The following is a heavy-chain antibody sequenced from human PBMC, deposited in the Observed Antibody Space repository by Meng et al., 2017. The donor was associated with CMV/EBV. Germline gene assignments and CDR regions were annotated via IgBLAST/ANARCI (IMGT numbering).Heavy chain of an antibody. V-gene: IGHV3-11*01. CDR1: GFTFSDYY. D-gene: IGHD2-21*01. J-gene: IGHJ6*02. CDR3: ARDPAYRCGGDCYYYYGMDV. Sequence: GGSLRLSCAASGFTFSDYYMSWIRRAPGKGLEWVSYISSSGSTIYYADSVKGRFTISRDNAKNSLYLQMNSLRAEDTAVYYCARDPAYRCGGDCYYYYGMDVWGQGTTVTVSS. CDR2: ISSSGSTI.